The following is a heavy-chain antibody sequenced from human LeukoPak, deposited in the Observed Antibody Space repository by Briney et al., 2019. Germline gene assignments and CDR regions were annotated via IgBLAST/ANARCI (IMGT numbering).Heavy chain of an antibody. J-gene: IGHJ4*02. CDR3: ARERATTTVVVFDY. CDR1: GGSISSYY. V-gene: IGHV4-30-4*08. Sequence: SETPSLTCTVSGGSISSYYWSWIRQPPGKGLEWIGYIYYSGSTYYNPSLKSRVTISVDTSKNQFSLKLSSVTAADTAVYYCARERATTTVVVFDYWGQGTLVTVSS. D-gene: IGHD4-23*01. CDR2: IYYSGST.